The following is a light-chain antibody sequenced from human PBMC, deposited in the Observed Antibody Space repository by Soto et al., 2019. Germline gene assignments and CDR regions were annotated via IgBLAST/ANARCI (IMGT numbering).Light chain of an antibody. J-gene: IGKJ2*01. Sequence: DIPMTQSPSSLSASVGDRVTITCQASQDISTYLNWYQQKPGKAPKLLIYDASNLETGVPSRFSGSGSGTDFTLTISSLQPEDIATYYCQQYDNLLLYTFGQGTKLEIK. CDR1: QDISTY. V-gene: IGKV1-33*01. CDR3: QQYDNLLLYT. CDR2: DAS.